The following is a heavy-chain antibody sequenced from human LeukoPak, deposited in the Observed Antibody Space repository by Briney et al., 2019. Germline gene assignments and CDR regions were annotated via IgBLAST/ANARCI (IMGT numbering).Heavy chain of an antibody. CDR3: ARLGVAGDPSSAEYFQH. CDR1: GYTFSSYD. J-gene: IGHJ1*01. CDR2: MNPNSGNT. D-gene: IGHD6-19*01. Sequence: GASVKVSCKASGYTFSSYDINWVRQATGQGLEWMGWMNPNSGNTGYAQKFQGRVTMTRNTSISTAYMELMSLTSDDTAVYYCARLGVAGDPSSAEYFQHWGQGTLLTVSS. V-gene: IGHV1-8*01.